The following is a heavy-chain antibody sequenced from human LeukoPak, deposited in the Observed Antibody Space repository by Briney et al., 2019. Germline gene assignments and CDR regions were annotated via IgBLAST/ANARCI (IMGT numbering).Heavy chain of an antibody. D-gene: IGHD6-13*01. Sequence: PGGSLRLSCAASGFTFDDYAMHWVRQAPGKGLEWVSLISWDGGSTYYADPVKGRFTISRDNSKNSLYLQMNSLRAEDTALYYCVRVTLSSAWFGDMDVWGKGTTVTVSS. CDR1: GFTFDDYA. J-gene: IGHJ6*03. CDR3: VRVTLSSAWFGDMDV. CDR2: ISWDGGST. V-gene: IGHV3-43D*04.